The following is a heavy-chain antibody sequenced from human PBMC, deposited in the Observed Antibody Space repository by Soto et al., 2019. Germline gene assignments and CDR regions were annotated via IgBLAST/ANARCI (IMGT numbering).Heavy chain of an antibody. V-gene: IGHV3-66*01. J-gene: IGHJ4*02. CDR3: ARARFGGLAAIFADC. CDR1: GFTVSNNY. CDR2: IYRGGST. D-gene: IGHD5-12*01. Sequence: EVQLVESGGGLVQPGGSLRLSCAASGFTVSNNYMTWVRQAPGKGLEWVSVIYRGGSTYYADSVRGRFTISRDNSKNTLYLQMSSLRAEDTAEYYCARARFGGLAAIFADCWGQGTLVTVSS.